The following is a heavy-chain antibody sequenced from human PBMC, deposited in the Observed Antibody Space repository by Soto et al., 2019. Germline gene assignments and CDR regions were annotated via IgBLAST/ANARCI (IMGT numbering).Heavy chain of an antibody. J-gene: IGHJ6*02. CDR2: IWYDGSNK. V-gene: IGHV3-33*01. D-gene: IGHD3-22*01. Sequence: QVQLVESGGGVVQPGRSLRLSCAASGFTFSSYGMHWVRQAPGKGLERVAVIWYDGSNKYYADSVKGRFTISRDNSKNTLHLQMNSLRAEDTAVSYCARDPLGVVRDYDSSGYYYYYYGMDVWGQGTTVTVSS. CDR3: ARDPLGVVRDYDSSGYYYYYYGMDV. CDR1: GFTFSSYG.